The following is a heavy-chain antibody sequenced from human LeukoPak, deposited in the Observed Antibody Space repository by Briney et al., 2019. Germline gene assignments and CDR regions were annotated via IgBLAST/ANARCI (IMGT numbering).Heavy chain of an antibody. V-gene: IGHV3-74*01. J-gene: IGHJ6*04. Sequence: GGSLRLSCGASGFTFGTYWMHWVRQAPGKGLVWVSGINSDGGTTTYADSVKGRFTISRDNAKNTLYLQMNSLRAEDTAVYYCAELGITMIGGVWGKGTTVTISS. CDR3: AELGITMIGGV. CDR2: INSDGGTT. CDR1: GFTFGTYW. D-gene: IGHD3-10*02.